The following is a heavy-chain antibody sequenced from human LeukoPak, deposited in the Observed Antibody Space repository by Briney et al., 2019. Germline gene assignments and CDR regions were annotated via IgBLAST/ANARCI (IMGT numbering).Heavy chain of an antibody. V-gene: IGHV3-74*01. J-gene: IGHJ6*04. Sequence: GGSLRLSCGASGFTFGTYWMHWVRQAPGKGLVWVSGINSDGGTTTYADSVKGRFTISRDNAKNTLYLQMNSLRAEDTAVYYCAELGITMIGGVWGKGTTVTISS. CDR3: AELGITMIGGV. CDR2: INSDGGTT. CDR1: GFTFGTYW. D-gene: IGHD3-10*02.